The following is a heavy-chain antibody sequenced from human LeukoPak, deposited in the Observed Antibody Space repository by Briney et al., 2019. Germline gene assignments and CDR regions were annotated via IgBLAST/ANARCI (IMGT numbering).Heavy chain of an antibody. Sequence: ASVKVSCKASGYTFINHAIRWVRQAPGQRLEWMGWINIGNGNTKYSQNFQGRITITRDTSATTAYMDLSSLRSEDTAVYYCARRLGRSFDYWGQGTLVTVSS. CDR1: GYTFINHA. D-gene: IGHD2-21*01. CDR3: ARRLGRSFDY. J-gene: IGHJ4*02. V-gene: IGHV1-3*04. CDR2: INIGNGNT.